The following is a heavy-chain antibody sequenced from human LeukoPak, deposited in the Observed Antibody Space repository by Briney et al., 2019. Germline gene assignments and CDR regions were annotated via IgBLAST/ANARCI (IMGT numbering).Heavy chain of an antibody. D-gene: IGHD2-8*01. V-gene: IGHV4-34*01. CDR2: INHSGST. J-gene: IGHJ6*03. Sequence: SETLSLTCAVYGGSFSGYYWSWIRQPPGKGLEWIGEINHSGSTNYNPSLKSRVTISVDTSKNQFSLKLTSVTAADTAVYYCAREAGLIYFYYIDVWGKGTTVTVSS. CDR1: GGSFSGYY. CDR3: AREAGLIYFYYIDV.